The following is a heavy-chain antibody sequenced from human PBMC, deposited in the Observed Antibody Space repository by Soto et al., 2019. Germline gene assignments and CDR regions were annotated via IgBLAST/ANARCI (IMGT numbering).Heavy chain of an antibody. J-gene: IGHJ3*02. CDR1: SGSISSSNW. CDR3: ARDRGYSSGWGRHLGAFDI. Sequence: QVQLQESGPGLVKPSGTLSLTCAVSSGSISSSNWWSWVRQPPGKGLEWIGEIYHSGSTNDNPSLKSRVTISVDKSKNQFSLKLSSVTAADTAVYYCARDRGYSSGWGRHLGAFDIWGQGTMVTVSS. CDR2: IYHSGST. D-gene: IGHD6-19*01. V-gene: IGHV4-4*02.